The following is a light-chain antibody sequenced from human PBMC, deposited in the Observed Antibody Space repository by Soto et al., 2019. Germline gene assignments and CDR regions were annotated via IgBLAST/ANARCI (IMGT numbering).Light chain of an antibody. Sequence: IQLTQSPSSLSASVGDRVTITCRASQDISSFLAWYQQKSGKAPNLLIYDASTLQSGVPSRFNGSGSGTEFTLTISSLQPEDFATYFCQQINTYPHFGQGTRLEIK. V-gene: IGKV1-9*01. CDR1: QDISSF. CDR3: QQINTYPH. CDR2: DAS. J-gene: IGKJ5*01.